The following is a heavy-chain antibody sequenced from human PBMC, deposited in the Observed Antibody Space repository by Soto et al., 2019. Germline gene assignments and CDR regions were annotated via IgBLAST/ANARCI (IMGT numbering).Heavy chain of an antibody. D-gene: IGHD3-22*01. Sequence: GGSLRLSCAASEFTVTNNEMSWVRQAPGKGLEWVSILYSGGNTYYADSVEGRFTISRDGSKNTLYLHMNSLRAEDTAVYYCARDQPPTYYYDSSGPVDYWGQGTLVTVSS. V-gene: IGHV3-53*01. J-gene: IGHJ4*02. CDR3: ARDQPPTYYYDSSGPVDY. CDR1: EFTVTNNE. CDR2: LYSGGNT.